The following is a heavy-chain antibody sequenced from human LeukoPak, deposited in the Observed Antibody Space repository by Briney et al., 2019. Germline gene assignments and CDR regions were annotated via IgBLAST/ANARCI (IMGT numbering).Heavy chain of an antibody. J-gene: IGHJ5*02. CDR1: GGSVSSYSYY. V-gene: IGHV4-61*01. D-gene: IGHD6-13*01. CDR2: VYYSGST. CDR3: AREANIATAIVWFDP. Sequence: PSETLSLTCTVSGGSVSSYSYYWSWIRQPPGKGLEWIGYVYYSGSTNYNPSLKSRVTISGDTSKNQFSLNLTSVTAADTAMYYCAREANIATAIVWFDPWGQGTLVTVSS.